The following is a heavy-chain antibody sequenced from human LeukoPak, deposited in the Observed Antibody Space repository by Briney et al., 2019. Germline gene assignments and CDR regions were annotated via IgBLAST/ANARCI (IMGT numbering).Heavy chain of an antibody. V-gene: IGHV4-38-2*02. Sequence: PSETLSLTCTVSSHSITNNYFGWIRQSPGKGLEWIGSISQRQITYYSPSLRSRVTVSRETSNKQFSLRLTSVPAGDTAIYYCVSHETPYYYIDVWGKGTPVTISS. CDR3: VSHETPYYYIDV. J-gene: IGHJ6*03. CDR1: SHSITNNYF. CDR2: ISQRQIT.